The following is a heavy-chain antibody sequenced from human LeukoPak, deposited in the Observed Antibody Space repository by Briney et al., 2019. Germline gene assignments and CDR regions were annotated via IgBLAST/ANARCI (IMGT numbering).Heavy chain of an antibody. CDR1: GFTFSSYA. CDR3: ARAGTLQYSYGHIDY. D-gene: IGHD5-18*01. J-gene: IGHJ4*02. CDR2: ISYDGSNK. V-gene: IGHV3-30-3*01. Sequence: GGSLRLSCAASGFTFSSYAMHWVRQAPGKGLEWVAVISYDGSNKYYADSVKGRFTISRDNSKNTLYLRMNSLRAEDTAVYYCARAGTLQYSYGHIDYWGQGTLVTVSS.